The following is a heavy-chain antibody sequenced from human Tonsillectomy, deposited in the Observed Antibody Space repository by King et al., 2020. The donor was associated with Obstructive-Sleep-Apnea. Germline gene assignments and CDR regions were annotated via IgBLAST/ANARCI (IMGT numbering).Heavy chain of an antibody. D-gene: IGHD5-24*01. Sequence: VQLVQSGAEVKKPGASVKGSCKASGGTFSSYGISWVRQAPGQGLEWMGGIIPLFGTANYAQKLQGSVPLTADAPTGTAYMGLSSPRSEDTAVYYCASDRKRWLQFPFRGGFDYWGQGTLVTVSS. CDR3: ASDRKRWLQFPFRGGFDY. V-gene: IGHV1-69*01. CDR2: IIPLFGTA. J-gene: IGHJ4*02. CDR1: GGTFSSYG.